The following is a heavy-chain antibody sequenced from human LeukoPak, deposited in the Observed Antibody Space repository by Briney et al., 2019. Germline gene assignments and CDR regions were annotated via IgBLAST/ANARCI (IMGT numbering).Heavy chain of an antibody. D-gene: IGHD6-13*01. CDR1: GFTFSSYG. V-gene: IGHV3-33*01. CDR2: IWSDGSNK. Sequence: GGSLRLSCAASGFTFSSYGMHWVRQAPGKGLEWVAIIWSDGSNKYYADSVKGRFTISRDNSKNTLYLQMNSLRAEDTAVYYCARADSSSWPGEVFDAWGKGTMVTVSS. J-gene: IGHJ3*01. CDR3: ARADSSSWPGEVFDA.